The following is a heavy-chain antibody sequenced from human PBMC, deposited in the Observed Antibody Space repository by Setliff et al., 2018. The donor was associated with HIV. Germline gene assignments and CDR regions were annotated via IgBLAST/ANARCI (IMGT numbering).Heavy chain of an antibody. V-gene: IGHV4-59*01. J-gene: IGHJ3*02. CDR1: GGSISSYY. Sequence: ASETLSLTCTVSGGSISSYYWSWIRQPPGKGLEWIGYIYYSGSTNYNPSLKSRVTISVDTSKNQFSLKLSSVTAADTAVYYCARDPGRYAFDIWGQGTMVTVSS. CDR2: IYYSGST. CDR3: ARDPGRYAFDI. D-gene: IGHD1-26*01.